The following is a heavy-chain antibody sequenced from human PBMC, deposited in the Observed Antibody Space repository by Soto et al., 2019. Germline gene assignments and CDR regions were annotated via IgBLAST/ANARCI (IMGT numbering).Heavy chain of an antibody. D-gene: IGHD6-6*01. CDR2: ISYDGSNK. J-gene: IGHJ4*02. V-gene: IGHV3-30*03. CDR3: AGDPNSSSSYFDD. Sequence: GGSLRLSCAASGFTFSSYGMHWVRQAPGKGLEWVAVISYDGSNKYYADSVKGRFTISRDNSKNTLYLQMNSLRAEDTAVYYCAGDPNSSSSYFDDWGQGTLVTVSA. CDR1: GFTFSSYG.